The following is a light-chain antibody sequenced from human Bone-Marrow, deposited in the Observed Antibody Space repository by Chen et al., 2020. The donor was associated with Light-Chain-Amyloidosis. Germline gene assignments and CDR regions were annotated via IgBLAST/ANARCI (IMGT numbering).Light chain of an antibody. V-gene: IGKV1-9*01. CDR2: GAS. CDR3: QQFDSYPYT. CDR1: QGINNY. J-gene: IGKJ2*01. Sequence: IQLTQSPSSLSASVGDRVTITCQASQGINNYLAWYQQRPGKAPKLLIYGASTLQNAVPSRFSGGGSGTDFSLAISSLQPEDFATYYCQQFDSYPYTFGRGTKLEIK.